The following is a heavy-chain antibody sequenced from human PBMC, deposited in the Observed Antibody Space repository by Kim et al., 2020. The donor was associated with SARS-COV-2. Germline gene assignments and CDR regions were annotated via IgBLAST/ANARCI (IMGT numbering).Heavy chain of an antibody. V-gene: IGHV3-43D*03. CDR2: ISWDGGST. D-gene: IGHD3-22*01. J-gene: IGHJ4*02. Sequence: GGSLRLSCAASGFTFDDYAMHWVRQAPGKGLEWVSLISWDGGSTYYADSVKGRFTISRDNSKNSLYLQMNSLRAEDTALYYCAKGMYYYDSSLLIQFDYWGQGTLVTVSS. CDR3: AKGMYYYDSSLLIQFDY. CDR1: GFTFDDYA.